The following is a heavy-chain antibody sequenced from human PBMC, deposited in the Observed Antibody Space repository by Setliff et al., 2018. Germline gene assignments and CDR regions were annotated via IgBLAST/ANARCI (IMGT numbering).Heavy chain of an antibody. CDR1: GESFSNNY. D-gene: IGHD3-9*01. CDR3: ARERYFDWFFED. CDR2: SNHSGST. V-gene: IGHV4-34*01. J-gene: IGHJ4*01. Sequence: SETLSLTCSVYGESFSNNYWSWIRQPPGKGLEWIGESNHSGSTSYNPSLKSRLTMSVDTSTNQFSLKLGSVTAADTAVYYCARERYFDWFFEDWGHGTLVTVSS.